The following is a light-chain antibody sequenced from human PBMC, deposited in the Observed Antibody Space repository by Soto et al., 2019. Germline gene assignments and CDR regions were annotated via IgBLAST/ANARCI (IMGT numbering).Light chain of an antibody. CDR3: HQYYSYSYT. J-gene: IGKJ2*01. Sequence: AIRMTQSPSSLSASTGDRVTITCRASQGISSYLAWYQQKPGKAPKLLIYAASTLQSGVPSRFSGSGSGTDFTLTISCLQSEDFATYYCHQYYSYSYTFGQGTKLEIK. CDR1: QGISSY. CDR2: AAS. V-gene: IGKV1-8*01.